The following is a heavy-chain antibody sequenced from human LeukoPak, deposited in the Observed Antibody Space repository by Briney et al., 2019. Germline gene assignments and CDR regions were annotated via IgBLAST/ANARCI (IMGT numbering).Heavy chain of an antibody. CDR3: ARGTLARAAAIYWFDP. D-gene: IGHD2-2*02. Sequence: SETLSLTCTVSGGSISSGSYYWSWIRQPAGKGLEWIGRIYTSGSTNYNPSLKSRVTISVDTSKNQFSPKLSSVTAADTAVYYCARGTLARAAAIYWFDPWGQGTLVTVSS. J-gene: IGHJ5*02. V-gene: IGHV4-61*02. CDR1: GGSISSGSYY. CDR2: IYTSGST.